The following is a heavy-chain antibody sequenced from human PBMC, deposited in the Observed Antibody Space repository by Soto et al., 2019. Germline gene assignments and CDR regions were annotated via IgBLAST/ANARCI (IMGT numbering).Heavy chain of an antibody. CDR1: GFTFSSYS. D-gene: IGHD5-18*01. V-gene: IGHV3-21*01. CDR2: ISSSSSYI. J-gene: IGHJ4*02. Sequence: EVQLVESGGGLVKPGGSLRLSCAASGFTFSSYSMNWVRQAPGKGLEWVSSISSSSSYIYYADSVKGRFTISRDNARNSLYLHMNSLRAEDTAVYYCARAYSYGDIDYWGQGTLVTVSS. CDR3: ARAYSYGDIDY.